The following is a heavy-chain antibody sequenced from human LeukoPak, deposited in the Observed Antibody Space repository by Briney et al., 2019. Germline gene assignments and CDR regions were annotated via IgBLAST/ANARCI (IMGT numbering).Heavy chain of an antibody. J-gene: IGHJ4*02. CDR1: GFTFSSYA. V-gene: IGHV3-23*01. D-gene: IGHD2-15*01. CDR2: ISGSGGST. Sequence: GGSLRLSCAASGFTFSSYAMSWVRQAPGKGLEWVSAISGSGGSTHYADSVKGRFTISRDNSKNTLYLQMGSLRAEDMAVYYCARDAGYCSGGSCPTYYFDYWGQGTLVTVSS. CDR3: ARDAGYCSGGSCPTYYFDY.